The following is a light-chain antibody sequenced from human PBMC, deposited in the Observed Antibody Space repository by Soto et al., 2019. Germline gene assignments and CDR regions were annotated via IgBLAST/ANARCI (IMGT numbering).Light chain of an antibody. Sequence: DIQMTQSPSTLSGSVGDRATITCRASQTISSWLAWYQQKPGKAPKLLIYKASTLKSGVPSRFSGSGSGTEVTLTISSLQPDDFATYYCQHYNSYSEAFGQGTKVELK. J-gene: IGKJ1*01. CDR2: KAS. V-gene: IGKV1-5*03. CDR3: QHYNSYSEA. CDR1: QTISSW.